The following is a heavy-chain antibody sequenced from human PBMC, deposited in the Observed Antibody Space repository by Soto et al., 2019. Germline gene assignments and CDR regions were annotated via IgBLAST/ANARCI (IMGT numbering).Heavy chain of an antibody. CDR2: IDPSDSYT. J-gene: IGHJ6*02. D-gene: IGHD1-26*01. CDR3: ARELVGANYYYYYGMDV. V-gene: IGHV5-10-1*01. CDR1: GYSFTSYW. Sequence: GESLKISCKGSGYSFTSYWISWVRQMPGKGLEWMGRIDPSDSYTNYSPSFQGHVTISADKSISTAYLQWSSLKASDTAMYYCARELVGANYYYYYGMDVWGQGTTVTVYS.